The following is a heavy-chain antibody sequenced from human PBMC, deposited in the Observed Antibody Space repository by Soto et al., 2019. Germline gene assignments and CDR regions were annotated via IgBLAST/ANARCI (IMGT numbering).Heavy chain of an antibody. CDR2: IDPSDSYT. CDR1: GYRFTSYW. Sequence: HGESLKVSCKGSGYRFTSYWISWVGQMPGKGLEWMGRIDPSDSYTNYSPSFQGHVTISADKSISTAYLQWSSLKASDTAMYYCARHASIAARTGYYYYYGMDVWGQGTTVTVSS. CDR3: ARHASIAARTGYYYYYGMDV. D-gene: IGHD6-6*01. V-gene: IGHV5-10-1*01. J-gene: IGHJ6*02.